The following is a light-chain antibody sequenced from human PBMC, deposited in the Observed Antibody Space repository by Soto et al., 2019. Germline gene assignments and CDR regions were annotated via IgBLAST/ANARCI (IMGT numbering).Light chain of an antibody. J-gene: IGKJ2*01. CDR1: QSVSSY. CDR2: DAS. V-gene: IGKV3-11*01. Sequence: EIVLTQSPATLSLSPGERATLSCRASQSVSSYLAWYQQKPGQAPRLLIYDASNRSTCIPARFSGSGSGTELTLTISSLEHEDFAVYYCQQRSNWPPYTFGQGTKLEIK. CDR3: QQRSNWPPYT.